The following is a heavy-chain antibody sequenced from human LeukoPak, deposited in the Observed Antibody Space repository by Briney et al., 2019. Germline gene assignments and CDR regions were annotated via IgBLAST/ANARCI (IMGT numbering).Heavy chain of an antibody. V-gene: IGHV3-21*06. D-gene: IGHD5-24*01. CDR3: ARSLGGGVEMATVRLFDY. Sequence: MAGGSLRLSCAASGFTFSSCGMNWVRQASGKGLEWVSSISTSSTYMSYTDSVKGRFTISRDNAKNSLYLQMNSLRAEDTAVYYCARSLGGGVEMATVRLFDYWGQGTLVTVSS. CDR2: ISTSSTYM. J-gene: IGHJ4*02. CDR1: GFTFSSCG.